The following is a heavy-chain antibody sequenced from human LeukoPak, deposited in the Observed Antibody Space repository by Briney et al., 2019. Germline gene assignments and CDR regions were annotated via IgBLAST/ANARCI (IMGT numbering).Heavy chain of an antibody. CDR2: IYYSGST. D-gene: IGHD5-12*01. V-gene: IGHV4-30-4*01. CDR3: ASGGWLRSQLDY. CDR1: GGSISSGDYY. J-gene: IGHJ4*02. Sequence: PSETLSLTCTVSGGSISSGDYYWSWLRQPPGKGLEWIGYIYYSGSTYYNPSLKSRVTISVDTSKNQFSLKLSSVTAADTAVYYCASGGWLRSQLDYWGQGTLVTVSS.